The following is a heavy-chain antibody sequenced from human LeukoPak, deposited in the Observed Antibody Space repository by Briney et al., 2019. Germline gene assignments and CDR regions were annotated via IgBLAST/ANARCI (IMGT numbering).Heavy chain of an antibody. V-gene: IGHV1-24*01. J-gene: IGHJ4*02. D-gene: IGHD3-10*01. CDR3: ARVDGGYYGSADY. Sequence: ASVKVSCKVSGYTLTELSMHWVRPAPGKGLESMGSFDPEDGETIYAQKFQGRVTMTEDTSTDTAYMELSSLRSEDTAVYYCARVDGGYYGSADYWGQGTLVTVSS. CDR1: GYTLTELS. CDR2: FDPEDGET.